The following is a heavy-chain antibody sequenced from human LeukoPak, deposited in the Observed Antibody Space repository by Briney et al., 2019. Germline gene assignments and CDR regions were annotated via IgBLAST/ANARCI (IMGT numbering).Heavy chain of an antibody. CDR3: ASDRIEVDAFDI. Sequence: SQTLSLTCTVSGGSISSGSYFWSWIRQPAGKGLEWIGRIYTSGSTNYNPSLKSRVTISVDTSKNQFSLKLSSVTAADTAVYYCASDRIEVDAFDIWGQGTMVTVSS. D-gene: IGHD2-15*01. V-gene: IGHV4-61*02. CDR2: IYTSGST. J-gene: IGHJ3*02. CDR1: GGSISSGSYF.